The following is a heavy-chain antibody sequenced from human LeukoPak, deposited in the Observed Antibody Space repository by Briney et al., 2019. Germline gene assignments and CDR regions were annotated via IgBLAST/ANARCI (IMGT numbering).Heavy chain of an antibody. V-gene: IGHV3-9*01. CDR3: AKGSYYDSSGSFYFDY. J-gene: IGHJ4*02. D-gene: IGHD3-22*01. CDR1: GFTFDDYA. Sequence: GGSLRLSCAASGFTFDDYAMHWVRQAPGKGLEWVSGISWNSGSIGYADSVKGRFTISRDNAKNSLYLQMNSLRAEDTALYYCAKGSYYDSSGSFYFDYWGQGTLVTVSS. CDR2: ISWNSGSI.